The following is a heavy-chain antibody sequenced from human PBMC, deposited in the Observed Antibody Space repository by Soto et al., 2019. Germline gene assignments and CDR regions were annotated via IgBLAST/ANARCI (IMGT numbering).Heavy chain of an antibody. V-gene: IGHV4-31*03. CDR2: IYYSGST. D-gene: IGHD3-3*01. CDR3: ARWWSGSRQGFDL. J-gene: IGHJ5*02. CDR1: GGSISSGDYY. Sequence: QVQLQESGPGLVKPSQTLSLTCTVSGGSISSGDYYWSWIRQHPGKGLEWIGYIYYSGSTYYNPSLKSRVTISVVASKNQFSLKLSSVSAADTAVYYCARWWSGSRQGFDLRGQGSLGTVSS.